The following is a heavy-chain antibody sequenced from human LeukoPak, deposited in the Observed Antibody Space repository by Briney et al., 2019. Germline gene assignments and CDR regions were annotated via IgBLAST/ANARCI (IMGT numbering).Heavy chain of an antibody. J-gene: IGHJ4*02. CDR1: GFTFNTYW. V-gene: IGHV3-7*01. Sequence: PGGSLTLSCSASGFTFNTYWMNWVRQAPGKGLEWVANIKRDESETYYVDSVKGRFTISRDNAKNSLSLQMNSLRAEDTAVYYCARGGGNFDYWGQGTLVTVSS. CDR2: IKRDESET. D-gene: IGHD2/OR15-2a*01. CDR3: ARGGGNFDY.